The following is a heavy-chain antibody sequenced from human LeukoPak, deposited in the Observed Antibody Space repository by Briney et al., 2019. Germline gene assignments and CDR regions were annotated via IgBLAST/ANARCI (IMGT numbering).Heavy chain of an antibody. CDR3: ARVKVYYYDSSGYYRRGGPDY. CDR2: ISAYNGNT. Sequence: ASVKVSCKASGYTFTSYGISWVRQATGQGLEWMGWISAYNGNTNYAQKLQGRVTMTTDTSTSTAYMELRSLRSDDTAVYYCARVKVYYYDSSGYYRRGGPDYWGQGTLVTVSS. V-gene: IGHV1-18*01. CDR1: GYTFTSYG. D-gene: IGHD3-22*01. J-gene: IGHJ4*02.